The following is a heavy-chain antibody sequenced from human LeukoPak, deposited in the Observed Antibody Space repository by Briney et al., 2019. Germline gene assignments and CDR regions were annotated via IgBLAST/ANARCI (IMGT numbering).Heavy chain of an antibody. CDR2: IYHSGST. CDR1: GYSISSGYY. D-gene: IGHD6-19*01. CDR3: ARDHLLAVAGFFDY. Sequence: SETLSLTCAVSGYSISSGYYSGWIRQPPGRGLEWIGSIYHSGSTYYNPSLKSRVTISVDTSKNQFSLKLSSVTAADTAVYYCARDHLLAVAGFFDYWGQGTLVTVSS. V-gene: IGHV4-38-2*02. J-gene: IGHJ4*02.